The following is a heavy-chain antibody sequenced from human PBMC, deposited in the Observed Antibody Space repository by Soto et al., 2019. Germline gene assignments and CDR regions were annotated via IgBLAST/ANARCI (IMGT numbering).Heavy chain of an antibody. V-gene: IGHV1-18*01. J-gene: IGHJ4*02. CDR3: AKDGIVAAIHLDY. D-gene: IGHD5-12*01. Sequence: QVQLVQSGAEVKKPGASVKVSCKASGYTFTSYGISWVRQAPGQGLEWMGWISVYNANTNYAQKFQGRVTMTTDISTSTAYMELRSLRPDDTAIYYCAKDGIVAAIHLDYWGQGTLITVSS. CDR2: ISVYNANT. CDR1: GYTFTSYG.